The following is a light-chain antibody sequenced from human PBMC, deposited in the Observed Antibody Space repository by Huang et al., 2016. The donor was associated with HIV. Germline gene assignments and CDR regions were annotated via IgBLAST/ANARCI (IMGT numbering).Light chain of an antibody. V-gene: IGKV1-27*01. CDR1: QGISSY. CDR2: DAS. Sequence: DIQMTQSPSSRSASVGDRVIITCRASQGISSYLAWYQQKPGEAPKLLMYDASTLQSGVPSRFSGSGSGTAFTLTISSLQPEDVATYYCQKYNSAPPTFGQGTKVEIK. J-gene: IGKJ1*01. CDR3: QKYNSAPPT.